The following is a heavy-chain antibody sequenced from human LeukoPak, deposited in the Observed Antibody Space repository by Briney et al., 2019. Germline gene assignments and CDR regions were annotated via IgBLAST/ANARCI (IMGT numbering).Heavy chain of an antibody. CDR2: IKSKTDGGTT. V-gene: IGHV3-15*01. Sequence: VGSLRLSCAASGFTFSNAWMSWVRQAPGPGQEWVGRIKSKTDGGTTDYAAPVKGRFTISRDDSKNTLYLQMNSLKTEDTAVYYCTTGVGVGATTPGGRNYYYYMDVWGKGTTVTVSS. CDR3: TTGVGVGATTPGGRNYYYYMDV. J-gene: IGHJ6*03. CDR1: GFTFSNAW. D-gene: IGHD1-26*01.